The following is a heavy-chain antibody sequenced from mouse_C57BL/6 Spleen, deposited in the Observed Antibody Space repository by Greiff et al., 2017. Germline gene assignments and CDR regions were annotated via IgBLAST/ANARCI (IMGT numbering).Heavy chain of an antibody. J-gene: IGHJ1*03. CDR3: ARRTNYYGSSHWYFDV. CDR1: GYSFTGYY. CDR2: INPSTGGT. V-gene: IGHV1-42*01. Sequence: LVESGPELVKPGASVKISCKASGYSFTGYYMNWVKQSPETSLEWIGEINPSTGGTTYNQKFKAKATLTVDKSSSTAYMQLTSLTSEDSAVYYCARRTNYYGSSHWYFDVWCTGTTVTVSS. D-gene: IGHD1-1*01.